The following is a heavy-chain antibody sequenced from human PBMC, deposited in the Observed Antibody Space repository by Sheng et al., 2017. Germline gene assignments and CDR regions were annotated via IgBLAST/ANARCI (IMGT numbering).Heavy chain of an antibody. V-gene: IGHV4-30-2*03. Sequence: QFQLQESGSGLVKPSQNLSLTCAVSGDYINSGDSYWGWIRQPPGKGLEWIVSVYYTGTAYYNPSLKRRVTISVDTSMNQFSLKLDSVTAADTAVYFCARLPNKFRFQYYMDVWDQGP. J-gene: IGHJ6*03. CDR3: ARLPNKFRFQYYMDV. CDR1: GDYINSGDSY. D-gene: IGHD5-18*01. CDR2: VYYTGTA.